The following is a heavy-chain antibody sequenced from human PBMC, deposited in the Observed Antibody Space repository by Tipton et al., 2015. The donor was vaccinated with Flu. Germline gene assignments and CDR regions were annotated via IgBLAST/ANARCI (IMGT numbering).Heavy chain of an antibody. J-gene: IGHJ4*02. CDR1: SGSIGSTNYF. V-gene: IGHV4-39*01. Sequence: TLSLTCTVSSGSIGSTNYFCAWIRQPPGKGLELIGSIYPSGTTYYNPSLKSRVTISVDTSKSQFSLMLRSVTAADTAVYYCARDIFGYGNFDSWGQGTLVTVSS. D-gene: IGHD3-3*02. CDR3: ARDIFGYGNFDS. CDR2: IYPSGTT.